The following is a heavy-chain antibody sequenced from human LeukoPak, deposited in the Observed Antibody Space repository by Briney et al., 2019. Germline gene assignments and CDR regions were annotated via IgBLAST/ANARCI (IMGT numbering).Heavy chain of an antibody. Sequence: GGSLRLSCAASGFTFSSYGMSWVRQAPGKRLEWVSAISGSGGSTYYADSVKGRFTISRDNSKNTLYLQMNSLRAEDTAVYYCAKGWVGATALRAFDIWGQGTMVTVSS. D-gene: IGHD1-26*01. CDR3: AKGWVGATALRAFDI. V-gene: IGHV3-23*01. CDR2: ISGSGGST. J-gene: IGHJ3*02. CDR1: GFTFSSYG.